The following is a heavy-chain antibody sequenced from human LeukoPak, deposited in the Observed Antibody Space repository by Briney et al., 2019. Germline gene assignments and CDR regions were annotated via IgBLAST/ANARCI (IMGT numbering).Heavy chain of an antibody. CDR2: IYYSGTT. J-gene: IGHJ4*02. D-gene: IGHD4-23*01. CDR1: GGSISSGDYY. Sequence: KPSQTLSLTCTVSGGSISSGDYYWSWIRQPPGKGLEWIGHIYYSGTTYHNPSLKSRVTISLDTSKNQFSLKLSSVTAADTAVYYCAGFGGRPLRAIFDYWGQGTLVTVSS. CDR3: AGFGGRPLRAIFDY. V-gene: IGHV4-30-4*08.